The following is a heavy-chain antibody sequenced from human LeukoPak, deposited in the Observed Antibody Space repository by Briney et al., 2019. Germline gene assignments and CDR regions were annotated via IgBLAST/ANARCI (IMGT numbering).Heavy chain of an antibody. V-gene: IGHV3-23*01. Sequence: GGSLRLSCAASGFTFSNYGLNWVRQAPGKGLEWVSGISGDAGRTYYADSVKGRFTVSRDNSKNTLYLQMNSLGADDTAVYYCAKGGLVHRFDPWGQGTLVTVSS. CDR2: ISGDAGRT. CDR3: AKGGLVHRFDP. J-gene: IGHJ5*02. CDR1: GFTFSNYG.